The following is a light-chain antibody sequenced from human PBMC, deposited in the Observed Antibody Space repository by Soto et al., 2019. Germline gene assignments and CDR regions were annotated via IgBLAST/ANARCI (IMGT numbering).Light chain of an antibody. V-gene: IGKV1-13*02. CDR1: QDISRA. CDR2: DAS. CDR3: QHFSSYPFT. J-gene: IGKJ3*01. Sequence: AIQLTQSPSSLSASVGDRVTITCRASQDISRALAWYQQKPGKPPKLLIYDASTLESGVPSRFSGSQSGTDFTLAISSLQPEDFATYYCQHFSSYPFTFGPGTKVDIK.